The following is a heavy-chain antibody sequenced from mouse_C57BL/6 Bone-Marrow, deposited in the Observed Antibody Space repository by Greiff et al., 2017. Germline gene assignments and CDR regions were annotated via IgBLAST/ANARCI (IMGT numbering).Heavy chain of an antibody. V-gene: IGHV1-81*01. D-gene: IGHD1-1*01. J-gene: IGHJ1*03. CDR1: GYTFTSYG. CDR2: IYPSSGST. CDR3: ASGITTD. Sequence: VQLVESGPELARPGASVKLSCKASGYTFTSYGISWVKQRTGQGLEWIGEIYPSSGSTYYNEKFKGKATLTADKSSSTAYMELRSLTSEDSAVYFCASGITTDWGTGTTVTVSS.